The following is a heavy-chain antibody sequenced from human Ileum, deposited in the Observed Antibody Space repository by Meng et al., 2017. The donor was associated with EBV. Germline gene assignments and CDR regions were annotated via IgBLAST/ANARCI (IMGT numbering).Heavy chain of an antibody. CDR2: VSYGGSDK. Sequence: VQLVESGGGWVRPGSARGPSCGVAGFTFGYYVMPWVRQAPGKGLEWVALVSYGGSDKLYADSVKGRFTIYRDNSDNTLFLQMNSLKPEDTAVYYCAKERRGFYAEHWGQGTLVTVSS. CDR3: AKERRGFYAEH. D-gene: IGHD1-14*01. CDR1: GFTFGYYV. J-gene: IGHJ4*02. V-gene: IGHV3-30*18.